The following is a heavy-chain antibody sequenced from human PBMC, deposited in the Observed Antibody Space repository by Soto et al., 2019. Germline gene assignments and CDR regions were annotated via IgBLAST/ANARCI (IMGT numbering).Heavy chain of an antibody. J-gene: IGHJ6*02. Sequence: QVQLVQSGAEVKKPGSSVKVSCKASGGTFSSYALSWVRQAPGQGLEWMGGIIPIFGTADYAQKFQGRVTITAGESTSTAYMELSSLRSEDTAVYYCAVTMTNYYYYGMDVWGQGTTVTVSS. CDR1: GGTFSSYA. D-gene: IGHD3-22*01. V-gene: IGHV1-69*12. CDR2: IIPIFGTA. CDR3: AVTMTNYYYYGMDV.